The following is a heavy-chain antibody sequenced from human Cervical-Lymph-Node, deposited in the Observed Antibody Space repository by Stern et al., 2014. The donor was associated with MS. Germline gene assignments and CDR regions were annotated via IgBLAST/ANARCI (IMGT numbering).Heavy chain of an antibody. CDR1: GGTFSSDG. D-gene: IGHD2-2*01. Sequence: VQLVESGAEVKKPGSSGKVSCKASGGTFSSDGISWVRQAPGQGLEWMGGIIPIFGTANYAQKFQGRVTITADESTSTAYMELSSLRSEDTAVYYCARTDKYCSSASCSGNWFDPWGQGTLVTVSS. CDR3: ARTDKYCSSASCSGNWFDP. J-gene: IGHJ5*02. CDR2: IIPIFGTA. V-gene: IGHV1-69*01.